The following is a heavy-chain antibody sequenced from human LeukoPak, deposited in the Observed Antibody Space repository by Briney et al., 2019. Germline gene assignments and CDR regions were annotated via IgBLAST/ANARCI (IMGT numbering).Heavy chain of an antibody. CDR2: INHSGST. CDR3: ARGRINSSGYYRRAAFDI. Sequence: PSETLSLTCTVSGGSISSSSYYWGWIRQPPGKGLEWIGEINHSGSTNYNPSLKSRVTISVDTSKNQFSLKLSSVTAADTAVYYCARGRINSSGYYRRAAFDIWGQGTMVTVSS. CDR1: GGSISSSSYY. D-gene: IGHD3-22*01. V-gene: IGHV4-39*07. J-gene: IGHJ3*02.